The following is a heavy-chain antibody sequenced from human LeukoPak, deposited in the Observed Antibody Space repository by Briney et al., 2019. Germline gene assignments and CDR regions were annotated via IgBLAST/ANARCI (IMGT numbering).Heavy chain of an antibody. CDR3: ARNLRLHTPRTFDI. V-gene: IGHV3-7*05. D-gene: IGHD5-24*01. CDR1: GFTFSSYW. Sequence: GGSLRLSCAASGFTFSSYWMNWVRQAPGKGLEWVANIKEDGSDKYYVDSVKGRFTISRDNAKNSLYLQMNSLRAEDTAVYYCARNLRLHTPRTFDIWSQGTMVTVSS. J-gene: IGHJ3*02. CDR2: IKEDGSDK.